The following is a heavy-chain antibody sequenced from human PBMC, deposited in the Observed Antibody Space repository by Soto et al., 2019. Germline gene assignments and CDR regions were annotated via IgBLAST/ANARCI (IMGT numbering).Heavy chain of an antibody. Sequence: SETLSLTCAVYGGSFSGYYWSWIRQPPGKGLEWIGEINHSGSTNYNPSLKSRVTISVDKSKNQFSLKLNSVTAADTAVYYCARARWYDAFDVWGQGTVVTVSS. V-gene: IGHV4-34*01. D-gene: IGHD2-15*01. CDR2: INHSGST. CDR3: ARARWYDAFDV. CDR1: GGSFSGYY. J-gene: IGHJ3*01.